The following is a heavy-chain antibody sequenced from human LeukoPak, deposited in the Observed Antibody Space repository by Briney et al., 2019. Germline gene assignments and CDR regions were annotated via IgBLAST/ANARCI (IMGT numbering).Heavy chain of an antibody. D-gene: IGHD6-19*01. CDR3: ATLSLIAVATN. J-gene: IGHJ4*02. CDR2: IYNSGIT. Sequence: SETLSLTCSVSDASISSSIYYWGWIRQPPGRGLEWIGSIYNSGITYYNPSLKSRVIISVDTSKNQFSLKLSSVTAADTAVYYCATLSLIAVATNWGQGTLVTVSS. CDR1: DASISSSIYY. V-gene: IGHV4-39*01.